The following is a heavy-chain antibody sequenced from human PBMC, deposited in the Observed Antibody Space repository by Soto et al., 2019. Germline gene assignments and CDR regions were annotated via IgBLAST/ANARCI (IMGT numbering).Heavy chain of an antibody. D-gene: IGHD2-15*01. V-gene: IGHV4-39*01. CDR2: IYYSGST. CDR3: ARPPVAGRGGAFDI. Sequence: QLQLQESGPGLVKPSETLSLTCTVSAGSISSSNYYWGWIRQPPGKGMEWIGNIYYSGSTYYNPSLKSRVTISINTSKNQFSLRLTSVPAADTAVYYCARPPVAGRGGAFDIWGQGTMVTVSS. CDR1: AGSISSSNYY. J-gene: IGHJ3*02.